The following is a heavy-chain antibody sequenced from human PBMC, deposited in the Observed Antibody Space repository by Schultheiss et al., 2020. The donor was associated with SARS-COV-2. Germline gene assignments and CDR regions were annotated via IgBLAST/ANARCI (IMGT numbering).Heavy chain of an antibody. CDR1: GGSITNYY. CDR3: ARVVVVAANSRPFDY. D-gene: IGHD2-15*01. CDR2: IYTSGST. V-gene: IGHV4-4*07. J-gene: IGHJ4*02. Sequence: SETLSLTCTVSGGSITNYYWNWIRQPAGKGLEWIGRIYTSGSTNYNPSLKSRVTMSVDTSKNQFSLKLSSVTAADTAVYYCARVVVVAANSRPFDYWGQGTLVTVSS.